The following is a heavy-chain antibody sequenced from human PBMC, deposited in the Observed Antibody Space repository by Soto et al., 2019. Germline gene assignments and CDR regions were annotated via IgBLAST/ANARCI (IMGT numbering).Heavy chain of an antibody. V-gene: IGHV4-39*01. Sequence: LSLTCTVSGGSISSSSYYWGWIRQPPGKGLEWIGSIYYSGSTYYNPSPKSRVTISVDTSKNQFSLKLSSVTAADTAVYYCARRGVDIVATPALFDYWGQGTLVTVYS. CDR2: IYYSGST. CDR3: ARRGVDIVATPALFDY. D-gene: IGHD5-12*01. J-gene: IGHJ4*02. CDR1: GGSISSSSYY.